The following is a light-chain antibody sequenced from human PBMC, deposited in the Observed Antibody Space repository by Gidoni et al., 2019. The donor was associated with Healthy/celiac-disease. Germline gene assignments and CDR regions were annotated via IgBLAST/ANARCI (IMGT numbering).Light chain of an antibody. J-gene: IGKJ1*01. Sequence: EIVMRQSPSTLSVSAGERATLPCRASQSVSNNLVWYQQKPGQAPRLLIYGASTRATGIPARFSGSGSGTDFTLTISSLQSEDFAVYYCQQYNNWPRTFXXXTKVEIK. CDR1: QSVSNN. CDR2: GAS. CDR3: QQYNNWPRT. V-gene: IGKV3-15*01.